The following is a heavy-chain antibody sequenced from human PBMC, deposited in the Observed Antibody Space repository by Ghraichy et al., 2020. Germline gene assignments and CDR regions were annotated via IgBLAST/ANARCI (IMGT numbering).Heavy chain of an antibody. D-gene: IGHD5-24*01. CDR2: ISSSSSTI. J-gene: IGHJ4*02. CDR1: VFTFSSYS. Sequence: GASLHISCAASVFTFSSYSMNWVRQSPGKGLEWVSYISSSSSTIYYADSVKGRFTISRDNAKNSLYLQMNSLRDEDTAVYYCARDLGRRDGYNWGFDYWGQGTLVTVSS. CDR3: ARDLGRRDGYNWGFDY. V-gene: IGHV3-48*02.